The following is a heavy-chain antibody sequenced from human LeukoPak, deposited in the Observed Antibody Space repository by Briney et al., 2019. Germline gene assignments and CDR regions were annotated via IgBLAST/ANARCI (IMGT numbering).Heavy chain of an antibody. CDR2: IYYSGST. CDR3: ARAPVAAIITWFDP. D-gene: IGHD2-15*01. CDR1: GGSISSYY. J-gene: IGHJ5*02. Sequence: SETLSLTCTVSGGSISSYYWSWIRQPPGKGLEWIGYIYYSGSTNYNPSLKSRVTISVDTSKNQFSLKLSSVTAADTAVYYCARAPVAAIITWFDPWGQGTLVTVSS. V-gene: IGHV4-59*01.